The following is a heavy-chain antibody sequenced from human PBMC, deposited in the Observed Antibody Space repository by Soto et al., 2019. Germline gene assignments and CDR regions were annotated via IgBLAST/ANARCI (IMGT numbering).Heavy chain of an antibody. CDR2: IIPIFGTA. J-gene: IGHJ6*02. Sequence: SVKVSCKASVGSFSSYAISWVRQAPGQGLEWMGGIIPIFGTANYAQKFQGRVTITADESTSTAYMELSSLRSEDTVVYYCARPYDFHTGYYYGMDVWGQGTTVTVSS. D-gene: IGHD3-3*01. V-gene: IGHV1-69*13. CDR1: VGSFSSYA. CDR3: ARPYDFHTGYYYGMDV.